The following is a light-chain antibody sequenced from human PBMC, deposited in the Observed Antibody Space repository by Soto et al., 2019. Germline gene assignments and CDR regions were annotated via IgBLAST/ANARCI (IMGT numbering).Light chain of an antibody. CDR2: DAS. Sequence: EIVLTQSPATLSLSPGERATLSCRASQSVSSYLAWYQQKPGQAPRLLIYDASNRATGITARFSGSGSGTDFTLTISSLEPEDCAVYYCQQRSNWLTFGGGTKVEIK. V-gene: IGKV3-11*01. J-gene: IGKJ4*01. CDR3: QQRSNWLT. CDR1: QSVSSY.